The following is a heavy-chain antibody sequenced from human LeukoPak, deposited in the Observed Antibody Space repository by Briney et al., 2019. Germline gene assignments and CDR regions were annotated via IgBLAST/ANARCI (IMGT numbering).Heavy chain of an antibody. CDR1: GGSISSGNYY. Sequence: SQTLSLTCTVSGGSISSGNYYWSWIRQPAGKGLEWIGHIFTSGSTNYNPSLKSRVTMSIDTSKNQFLLKLSSVTAADTAVYYCARDLSGFYDYWGQGILVTVSS. V-gene: IGHV4-61*09. D-gene: IGHD3-22*01. CDR3: ARDLSGFYDY. CDR2: IFTSGST. J-gene: IGHJ4*02.